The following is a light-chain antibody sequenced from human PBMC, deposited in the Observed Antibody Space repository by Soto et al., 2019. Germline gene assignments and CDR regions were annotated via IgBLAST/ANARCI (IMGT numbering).Light chain of an antibody. J-gene: IGLJ2*01. CDR3: TSYLSTSTPVV. Sequence: QSVLTQPASVSGSPGQSITISCTGSSSDVGAFNYVSWYQQHPRKAPKLLIYEVTHRPSGVSNRFSGSKSGKTASLTISGLQAEDEADYYCTSYLSTSTPVVFGGGTKLTVL. CDR2: EVT. CDR1: SSDVGAFNY. V-gene: IGLV2-14*01.